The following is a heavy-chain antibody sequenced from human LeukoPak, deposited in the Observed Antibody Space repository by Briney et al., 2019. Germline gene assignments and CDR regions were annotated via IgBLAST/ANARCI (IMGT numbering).Heavy chain of an antibody. J-gene: IGHJ4*02. V-gene: IGHV5-51*01. CDR1: GYTFTNYW. CDR3: ARAIGYTSGWYEY. Sequence: GESLKISCKGSGYTFTNYWIGWVRQMPGKGLEWLGIIYPGDSDTRYSPSFQGQVTISADRSINTAYLQWSSLKASDTAMYYCARAIGYTSGWYEYWGQGTLATVSS. D-gene: IGHD6-19*01. CDR2: IYPGDSDT.